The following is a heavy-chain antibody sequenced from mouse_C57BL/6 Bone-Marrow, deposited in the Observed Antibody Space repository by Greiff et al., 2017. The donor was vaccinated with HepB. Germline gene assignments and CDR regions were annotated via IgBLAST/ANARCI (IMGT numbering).Heavy chain of an antibody. CDR1: GFTFSSYA. V-gene: IGHV5-9-1*02. CDR3: TRVGGSDAMDY. CDR2: ISSGGDYI. Sequence: EVQGVESGEGLVKPGGSLKLSCAASGFTFSSYAMSWVRQTPEKRLEWVAYISSGGDYIYYADTVKGRFTISRDNARNTLYLQMSSLKSEDTAMYYCTRVGGSDAMDYWGQGTSVTVSS. J-gene: IGHJ4*01. D-gene: IGHD1-1*01.